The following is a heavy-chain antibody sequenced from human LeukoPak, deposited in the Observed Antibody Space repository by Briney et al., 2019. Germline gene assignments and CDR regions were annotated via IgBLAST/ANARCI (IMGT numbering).Heavy chain of an antibody. CDR3: TRGGSVPATRSFDY. J-gene: IGHJ4*02. Sequence: GGSLRLSCSASGFSVSSDYMSWVRQAPGKGLAWLSVIYSGGTTYYADSVKGRFTISRDNSKNTVYLQMNSLRVEDTAVYYCTRGGSVPATRSFDYWGQGTLVTVSS. D-gene: IGHD6-19*01. CDR2: IYSGGTT. CDR1: GFSVSSDY. V-gene: IGHV3-66*01.